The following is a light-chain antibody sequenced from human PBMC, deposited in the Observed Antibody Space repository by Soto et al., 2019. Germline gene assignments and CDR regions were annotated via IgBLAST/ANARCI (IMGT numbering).Light chain of an antibody. CDR2: LNSDGSH. J-gene: IGLJ2*01. Sequence: QLVLTQSPSASASLGASVKLTCTLRSGHSNYAIAWRQQQSEKGPRYLMKLNSDGSHSKGDGIPDRFSGSSSGAERYLTISSLQSEDDADYYCQTWGSGIVVFGGGTKLTVL. CDR3: QTWGSGIVV. V-gene: IGLV4-69*01. CDR1: SGHSNYA.